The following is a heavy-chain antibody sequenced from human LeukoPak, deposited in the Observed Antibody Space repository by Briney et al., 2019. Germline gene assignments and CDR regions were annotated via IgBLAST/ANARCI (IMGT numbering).Heavy chain of an antibody. D-gene: IGHD4-23*01. CDR3: ARGTGPLYGGRPDY. CDR2: IHTRGDT. V-gene: IGHV4-61*02. Sequence: SETLSLTCTVSGDSISSGAYFWNWIRQPAGKGLEYIGRIHTRGDTDCNPSLKSRVTIELDRSRNQFSLNLRSVTAADTAVYFCARGTGPLYGGRPDYWGQGTLVTVSS. J-gene: IGHJ4*02. CDR1: GDSISSGAYF.